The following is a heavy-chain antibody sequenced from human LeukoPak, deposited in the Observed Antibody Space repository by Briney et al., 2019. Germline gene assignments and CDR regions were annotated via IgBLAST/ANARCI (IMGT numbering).Heavy chain of an antibody. CDR1: GYTFTGYY. Sequence: ASVKVCCKASGYTFTGYYMHWVRQAPGQGVEWMGWISTYNGNTNYAQKFQGRVTMTTDTSTTTSFMEVRSLTSDDTAVEYCVRDRWASETDYWGQGTLVTVSP. CDR2: ISTYNGNT. D-gene: IGHD1-14*01. J-gene: IGHJ4*02. CDR3: VRDRWASETDY. V-gene: IGHV1-18*04.